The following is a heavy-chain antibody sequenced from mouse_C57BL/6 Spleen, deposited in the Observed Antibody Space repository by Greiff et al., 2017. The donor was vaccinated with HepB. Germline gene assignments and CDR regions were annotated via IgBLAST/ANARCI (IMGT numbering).Heavy chain of an antibody. CDR3: TNVLLWEGVP. Sequence: QVQLQHSGAELVRPGASVTLSCKASGYTFTDYEMHWVKQTPVHGLEWIGAIDPETGGTAYNQKFKGKAILTADKSSSTAYMELRSLTSEDSAVYYCTNVLLWEGVPWGQGTTLTVSS. V-gene: IGHV1-15*01. CDR1: GYTFTDYE. D-gene: IGHD2-1*01. CDR2: IDPETGGT. J-gene: IGHJ2*01.